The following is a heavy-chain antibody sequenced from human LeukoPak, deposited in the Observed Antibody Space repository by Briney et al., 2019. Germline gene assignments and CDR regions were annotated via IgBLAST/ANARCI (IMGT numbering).Heavy chain of an antibody. CDR2: IYHSGSA. D-gene: IGHD2-2*01. J-gene: IGHJ5*02. CDR1: GYSISSGYQ. CDR3: ARDPRWLTPDCTSTSCYENYFDP. Sequence: SETLSLTCGVSGYSISSGYQWAWIRQSPGKGLEWIGSIYHSGSAHYNPSLKSRVTISVETSKNQFSLDMYSVTAADTAVYYCARDPRWLTPDCTSTSCYENYFDPWGQGTLVTVSS. V-gene: IGHV4-38-2*02.